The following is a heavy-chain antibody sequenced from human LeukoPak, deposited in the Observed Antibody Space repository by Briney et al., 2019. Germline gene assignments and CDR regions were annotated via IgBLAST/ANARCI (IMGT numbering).Heavy chain of an antibody. D-gene: IGHD3-22*01. CDR1: GFTFSSYE. CDR3: ARDGYYYDSSGYYSYYFDY. J-gene: IGHJ4*02. Sequence: GGSLRLSCAASGFTFSSYEMNWVRQAPGKGLEWVSYISSSGSTTYYADSVKGRFTISRDNAKNSLYLQMNSLRAEDTAVYYCARDGYYYDSSGYYSYYFDYWGQGTLVTVSS. V-gene: IGHV3-48*03. CDR2: ISSSGSTT.